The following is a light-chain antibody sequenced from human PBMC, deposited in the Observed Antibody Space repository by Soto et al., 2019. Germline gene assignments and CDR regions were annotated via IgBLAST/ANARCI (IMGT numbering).Light chain of an antibody. V-gene: IGKV3-20*01. CDR2: GAS. Sequence: EIVLTQSPGTLSLSPGERATLSCRASQSVSSSYLAWYQQKPAQAPRLLIYGASSRATVIPDRFSGSGSGTDFTLTISRLEPEDFAVYYCQQYGSSPCKFGQGTRVDIK. CDR3: QQYGSSPCK. J-gene: IGKJ1*01. CDR1: QSVSSSY.